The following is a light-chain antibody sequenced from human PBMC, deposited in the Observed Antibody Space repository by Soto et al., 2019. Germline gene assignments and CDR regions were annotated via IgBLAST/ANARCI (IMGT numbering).Light chain of an antibody. CDR1: SSDVGSYNL. CDR3: CSYAGSSTLEV. Sequence: QSALTQPASVSGSPGQSITISCSGTSSDVGSYNLVSWYQQHPGKAPKLMIYEGSKRPSGVSNRFSGSKSGNTASLTISGLQAEDEADYYCCSYAGSSTLEVFGTGTKLTVL. CDR2: EGS. J-gene: IGLJ1*01. V-gene: IGLV2-23*01.